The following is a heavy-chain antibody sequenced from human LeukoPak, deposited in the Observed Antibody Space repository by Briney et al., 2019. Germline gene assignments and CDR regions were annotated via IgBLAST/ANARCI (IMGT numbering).Heavy chain of an antibody. V-gene: IGHV4-59*08. D-gene: IGHD6-13*01. Sequence: SETLSLTCTVSGGSISSYYWSWIRQPPGKGLEWIGYIYYSGSTNYNPPLKSRVTISVDTSKNQFSLKLSSVTAADTAVYYCARGIAAAVNWFDPWGQGTLVTVSS. CDR1: GGSISSYY. J-gene: IGHJ5*02. CDR3: ARGIAAAVNWFDP. CDR2: IYYSGST.